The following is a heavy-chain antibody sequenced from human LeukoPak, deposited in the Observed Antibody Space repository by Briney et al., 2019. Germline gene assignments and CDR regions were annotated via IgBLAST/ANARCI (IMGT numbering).Heavy chain of an antibody. Sequence: ASVKVSCKVSGYTLTELSMHWVRQDPGKGLEWMGGFDPEDGETIYAQKFQGRVTMTEDTSTDTAYMELSSLRSEDTAVYYCASQGGRRGYSYDSYWGQGTLVTVSS. CDR1: GYTLTELS. D-gene: IGHD5-18*01. V-gene: IGHV1-24*01. J-gene: IGHJ4*02. CDR2: FDPEDGET. CDR3: ASQGGRRGYSYDSY.